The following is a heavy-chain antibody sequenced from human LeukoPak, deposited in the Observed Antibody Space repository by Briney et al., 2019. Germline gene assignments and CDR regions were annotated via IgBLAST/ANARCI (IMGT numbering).Heavy chain of an antibody. J-gene: IGHJ4*02. CDR1: GYRFTNHW. CDR3: ARQGVYFSDSSAFYH. D-gene: IGHD3-22*01. CDR2: IYPGDSDT. Sequence: GESLKISCKASGYRFTNHWIAWVRQMPGKGLELMGSIYPGDSDTRYSPSFQGQITISADKSVATAYLRWSSLKASDTAIYYCARQGVYFSDSSAFYHWGQGTLITVSS. V-gene: IGHV5-51*01.